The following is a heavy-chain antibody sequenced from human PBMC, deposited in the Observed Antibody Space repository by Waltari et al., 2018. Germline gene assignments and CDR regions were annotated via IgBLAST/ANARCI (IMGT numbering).Heavy chain of an antibody. Sequence: QLQLQESGPGLVKPSETLSLTCTVSGGSISSSSYYWGWIRQPPGKGLEWIGSIYYSGSTYYNPSLKSRVTISVDTSKNQFSLKLSSVTAADTAVYYCARDFRIAAATSQLRDYWGQGTLVTVSS. J-gene: IGHJ4*02. CDR2: IYYSGST. D-gene: IGHD6-13*01. CDR1: GGSISSSSYY. CDR3: ARDFRIAAATSQLRDY. V-gene: IGHV4-39*02.